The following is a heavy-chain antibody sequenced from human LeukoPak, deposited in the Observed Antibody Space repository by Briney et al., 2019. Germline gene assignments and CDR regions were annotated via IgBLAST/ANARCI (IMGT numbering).Heavy chain of an antibody. CDR2: INSDGSST. V-gene: IGHV3-74*01. Sequence: AGGSLRLSCAASGFTFSSYWMHWVRQAPGKGLVWVSRINSDGSSTTYADSVKGRFTISRDNAKNTLYLQMNSLRAEDTAVYYCARSTTMYSSGWYGLDYWGQGTLVTVSS. CDR1: GFTFSSYW. D-gene: IGHD6-19*01. J-gene: IGHJ4*02. CDR3: ARSTTMYSSGWYGLDY.